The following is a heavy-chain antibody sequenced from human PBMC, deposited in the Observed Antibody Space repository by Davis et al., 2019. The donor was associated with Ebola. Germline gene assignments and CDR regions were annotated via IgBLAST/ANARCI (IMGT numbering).Heavy chain of an antibody. CDR2: IYYSGST. CDR3: ARDRGLIVGATLGVYYYYGMDV. V-gene: IGHV4-59*01. CDR1: GGSISSYY. J-gene: IGHJ6*02. D-gene: IGHD1-26*01. Sequence: PSETLSLTCTVSGGSISSYYWSWIRQPPGKGLEWIGYIYYSGSTNYNPSLKSRVTISVDTSKNQFSLKLSSVTAADTAVYYCARDRGLIVGATLGVYYYYGMDVWGQGTTVTVSS.